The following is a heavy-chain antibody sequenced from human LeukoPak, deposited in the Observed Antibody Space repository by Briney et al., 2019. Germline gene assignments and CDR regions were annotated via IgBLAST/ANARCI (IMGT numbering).Heavy chain of an antibody. CDR2: IGFSSIGYSSDHL. V-gene: IGHV3-11*06. CDR1: GFPFSAYY. J-gene: IGHJ4*02. D-gene: IGHD6-19*01. CDR3: ARAIAVAGPYYFDY. Sequence: PGGSLRLSCAASGFPFSAYYMTWIRQAPGKGLEWVSSIGFSSIGYSSDHLKYADSVKGRFTISRDNAKNSLSLQMNSLRAEDTAVYYCARAIAVAGPYYFDYWGQGTLVTVSS.